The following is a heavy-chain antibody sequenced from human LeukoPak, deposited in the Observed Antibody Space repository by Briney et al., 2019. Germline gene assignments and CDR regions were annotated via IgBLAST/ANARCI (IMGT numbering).Heavy chain of an antibody. J-gene: IGHJ4*02. CDR3: AGGSGSYYGFDY. CDR2: ISWNSGSI. V-gene: IGHV3-9*03. Sequence: GRSLRLSCAASGFTFDDYAMHWVRQAPGKGLEWVSGISWNSGSIGYADSVKGRFTISRDNAKNSLYLQMNSLRAEDMALYYCAGGSGSYYGFDYWGQGTLVTVSP. D-gene: IGHD1-26*01. CDR1: GFTFDDYA.